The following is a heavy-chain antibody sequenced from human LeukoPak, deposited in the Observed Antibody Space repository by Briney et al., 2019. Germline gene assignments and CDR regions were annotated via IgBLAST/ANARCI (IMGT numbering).Heavy chain of an antibody. CDR3: ARDLPYCTNGVCYNFRFDP. CDR2: ISAYNGNT. V-gene: IGHV1-18*01. D-gene: IGHD2-8*01. J-gene: IGHJ5*02. CDR1: GYTFTSYD. Sequence: GASVKVSCKASGYTFTSYDINWVRQAPGQGLEWMGWISAYNGNTNYAQKLQGRVTMTTDTSTSTAYMELRSLRSDDTAVYYCARDLPYCTNGVCYNFRFDPWGQGTLVTVSS.